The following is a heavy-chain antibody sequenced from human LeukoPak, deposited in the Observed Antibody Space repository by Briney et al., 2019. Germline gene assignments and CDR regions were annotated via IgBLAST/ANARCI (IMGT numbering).Heavy chain of an antibody. CDR2: IIPIFGTA. CDR3: ARDIVVVVAATNVPDGWFDP. Sequence: ASVEVSCKASGGTFSSYAISWVRQAPGQGLEWMGRIIPIFGTANYAQKYQGRVTITTDESTSTAYMEVSSLRSEDTAVYYCARDIVVVVAATNVPDGWFDPWGQGTLVTVSS. D-gene: IGHD2-15*01. CDR1: GGTFSSYA. V-gene: IGHV1-69*05. J-gene: IGHJ5*02.